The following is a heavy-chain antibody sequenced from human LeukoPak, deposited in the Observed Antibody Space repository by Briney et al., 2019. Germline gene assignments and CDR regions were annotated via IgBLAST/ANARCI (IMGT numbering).Heavy chain of an antibody. CDR2: IRRTSAYI. J-gene: IGHJ4*02. V-gene: IGHV3-21*01. Sequence: PGGSLTLSCAASGFTFSSYAMKWVRQAPGKGREWVSAIRRTSAYIYYSDSVKGRFTSSRDKAKNSVYLQIDSLRAEDTAVYYCARDERRYCSDSSCYPGDYWGQGTLVTVYS. CDR3: ARDERRYCSDSSCYPGDY. CDR1: GFTFSSYA. D-gene: IGHD2-2*01.